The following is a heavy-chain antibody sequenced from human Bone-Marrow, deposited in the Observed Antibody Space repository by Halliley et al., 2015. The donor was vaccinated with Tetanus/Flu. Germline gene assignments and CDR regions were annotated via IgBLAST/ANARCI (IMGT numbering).Heavy chain of an antibody. CDR2: INQDGSEK. Sequence: SLRLSCEASQFTSSTYWMNWVRRAPGKGLEWVANINQDGSEKIYVDSVKGRFTISRDNAKKSLYLQMNSLRADDTAVYYCVAGGGWLFDYWGQGTLVTVSS. D-gene: IGHD6-19*01. V-gene: IGHV3-7*03. J-gene: IGHJ4*02. CDR3: VAGGGWLFDY. CDR1: QFTSSTYW.